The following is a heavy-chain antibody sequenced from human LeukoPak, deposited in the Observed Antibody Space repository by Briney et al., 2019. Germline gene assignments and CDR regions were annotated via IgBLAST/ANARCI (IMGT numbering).Heavy chain of an antibody. CDR3: ARSGAPYGMDV. V-gene: IGHV3-48*01. J-gene: IGHJ6*02. CDR2: ISSSSSTI. CDR1: GFTFSSYS. Sequence: PGGSLRLSCAASGFTFSSYSMTWVRQAPGKGLEWVSYISSSSSTIYYADSVKGRFTISRDNAKNSLYLQMNSLRAEDTAVYYCARSGAPYGMDVWGQGTTVTVSS. D-gene: IGHD7-27*01.